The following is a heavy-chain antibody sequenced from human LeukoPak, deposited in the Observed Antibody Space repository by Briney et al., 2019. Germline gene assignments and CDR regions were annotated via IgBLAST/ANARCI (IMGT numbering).Heavy chain of an antibody. V-gene: IGHV1-18*01. J-gene: IGHJ4*02. Sequence: ASVKVSCKASGYTFTSYGISWVRQAPGQGLEWMGWISAYNGNTNYAQKLQGRVTMTTDTSTRTAYMELRSLRSDDTAVYYCARDRPFYDILTGYYTSDYWGQGTLVTVSS. CDR2: ISAYNGNT. D-gene: IGHD3-9*01. CDR3: ARDRPFYDILTGYYTSDY. CDR1: GYTFTSYG.